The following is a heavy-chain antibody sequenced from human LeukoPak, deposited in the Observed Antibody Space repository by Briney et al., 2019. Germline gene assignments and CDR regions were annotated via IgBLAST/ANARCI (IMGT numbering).Heavy chain of an antibody. D-gene: IGHD5-24*01. CDR3: ARGRLQPDY. CDR1: GFTFSSYS. Sequence: GGSLRLSCAASGFTFSSYSMNWVRQAPGKGLEWVSYISSSSSTIYYADSVKGRFTISRDNAKNSLYLQMNSLKAEDTAVYYCARGRLQPDYWGQGTLVTVSS. V-gene: IGHV3-48*01. J-gene: IGHJ4*02. CDR2: ISSSSSTI.